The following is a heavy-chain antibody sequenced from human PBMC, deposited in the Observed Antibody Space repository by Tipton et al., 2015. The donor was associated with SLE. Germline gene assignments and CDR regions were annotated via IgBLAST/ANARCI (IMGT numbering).Heavy chain of an antibody. CDR1: GFTFSSYE. CDR3: ARSTGSIAARRNYFDY. D-gene: IGHD6-6*01. V-gene: IGHV3-48*03. J-gene: IGHJ4*02. CDR2: ISSSGSTI. Sequence: SLRLSCAASGFTFSSYEMNWVRQAPGKGLEWVSYISSSGSTIYYADSVKGRFTTSRDNAKNSLYLQMNSLRAEDTAIYYCARSTGSIAARRNYFDYWGQGTLVTVSS.